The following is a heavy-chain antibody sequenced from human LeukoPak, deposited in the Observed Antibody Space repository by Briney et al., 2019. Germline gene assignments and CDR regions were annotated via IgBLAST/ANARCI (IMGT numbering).Heavy chain of an antibody. CDR2: IYTSGST. CDR3: ARGKAITMVRGVSNWFDP. D-gene: IGHD3-10*01. CDR1: GGSISSYY. V-gene: IGHV4-4*07. J-gene: IGHJ5*02. Sequence: PSETLSLTRAVSGGSISSYYWSWIRQPAGKGLEWIGRIYTSGSTNYNPSLKSRVTMSVDTSKNQFSLKLSSVTAADTAVYYCARGKAITMVRGVSNWFDPWGQGTLVTVSS.